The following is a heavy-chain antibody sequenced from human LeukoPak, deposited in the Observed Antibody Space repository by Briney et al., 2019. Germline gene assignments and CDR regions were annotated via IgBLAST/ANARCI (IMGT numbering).Heavy chain of an antibody. Sequence: SETLSLTCTVSGGSVSSGSYYWSWIRQPPGKGLEWIGYIYYSGSTNYNPSLKSRVTISVDTSKNQFSLKLSSVTAADTAVYYCARVLYYYGSGSYPDDYYYGMDVWGQGTTVTVSS. CDR2: IYYSGST. J-gene: IGHJ6*02. V-gene: IGHV4-61*01. D-gene: IGHD3-10*01. CDR3: ARVLYYYGSGSYPDDYYYGMDV. CDR1: GGSVSSGSYY.